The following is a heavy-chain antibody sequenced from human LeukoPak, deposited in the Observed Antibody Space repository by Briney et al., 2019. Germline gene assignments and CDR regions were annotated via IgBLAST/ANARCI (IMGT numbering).Heavy chain of an antibody. J-gene: IGHJ6*02. CDR1: GFIFSSYW. CDR2: IKEDGSAK. CDR3: VMDMDV. V-gene: IGHV3-7*05. Sequence: GGSLRLSCAASGFIFSSYWMNWVRQAPGKGLEWVANIKEDGSAKYYVDPVKGRFTISRDNAKNSLYLQMNSLRAEDTAAYYCVMDMDVWGQGTTVTVSS.